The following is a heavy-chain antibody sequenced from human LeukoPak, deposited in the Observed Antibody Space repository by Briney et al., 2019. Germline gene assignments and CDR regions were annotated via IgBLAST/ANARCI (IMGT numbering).Heavy chain of an antibody. CDR3: ARQGRYQLLFDVDS. J-gene: IGHJ4*02. CDR1: GDSISNDNYY. D-gene: IGHD2-2*01. Sequence: SETLSLTCTVSGDSISNDNYYWGWIRQPPGKGLEWIGSIYYGGSAYYNLSLNTRVTISVDTSKNQFSLKVRSVTAADTAVYYCARQGRYQLLFDVDSWGQGTLVTVSS. V-gene: IGHV4-39*01. CDR2: IYYGGSA.